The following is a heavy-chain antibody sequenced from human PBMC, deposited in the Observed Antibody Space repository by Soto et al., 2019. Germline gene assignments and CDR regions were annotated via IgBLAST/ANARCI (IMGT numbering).Heavy chain of an antibody. CDR1: GYTFTSYG. Sequence: VKVSCKASGYTFTSYGISWVRQAPGQGLEWMGWISAYNGNTKYAQKLQGRFTISRDNAKNSLYLQMNSLRAEDTAVYYCARESPQGLNWFDPWGQGTLVTVSS. V-gene: IGHV1-18*01. CDR2: ISAYNGNT. CDR3: ARESPQGLNWFDP. J-gene: IGHJ5*02.